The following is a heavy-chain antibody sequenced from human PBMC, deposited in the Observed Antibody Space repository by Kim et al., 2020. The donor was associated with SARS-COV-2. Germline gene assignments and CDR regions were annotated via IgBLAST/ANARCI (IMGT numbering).Heavy chain of an antibody. CDR3: ARAPSSSWYGDNWFDP. D-gene: IGHD6-13*01. Sequence: RKGRVTITVDTSKNQFSLKLSSVTAADTAVYYCARAPSSSWYGDNWFDPWGQGTLVTVSS. J-gene: IGHJ5*02. V-gene: IGHV4-59*01.